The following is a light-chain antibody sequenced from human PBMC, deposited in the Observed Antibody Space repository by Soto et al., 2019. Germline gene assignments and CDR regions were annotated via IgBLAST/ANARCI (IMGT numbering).Light chain of an antibody. J-gene: IGKJ1*01. CDR3: QQYGSSVWT. CDR1: LSITSNF. Sequence: EIVLTQSPGTLSLSPGERATLSCRASLSITSNFLAWYQQKPGQAPRLLLYDASNRATGIPDRFSGSGSGTDFSLTIRRLEPEDFGVYYCQQYGSSVWTFGQGTRVEIK. V-gene: IGKV3-20*01. CDR2: DAS.